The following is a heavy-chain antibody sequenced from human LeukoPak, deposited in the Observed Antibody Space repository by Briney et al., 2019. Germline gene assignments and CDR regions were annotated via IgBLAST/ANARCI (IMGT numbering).Heavy chain of an antibody. V-gene: IGHV4-30-2*01. D-gene: IGHD3-10*01. CDR3: ARAGYYYAVSFHYDY. CDR2: IYHSGST. CDR1: GGSISSGGYS. Sequence: SQTLSLTCTVSGGSISSGGYSWSWIRQPPGRGLEWIGYIYHSGSTYYNPSLKSRVTISVDTSKNQFSLKLSSVTAADTAVYYCARAGYYYAVSFHYDYWGQGTLVTVSS. J-gene: IGHJ4*02.